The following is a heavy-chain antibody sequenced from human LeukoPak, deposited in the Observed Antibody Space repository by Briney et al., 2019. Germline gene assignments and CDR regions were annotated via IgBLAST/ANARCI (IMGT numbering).Heavy chain of an antibody. CDR1: GYTFTTYA. J-gene: IGHJ3*02. D-gene: IGHD6-19*01. CDR3: ARDAGGWDDAFDI. V-gene: IGHV1-18*01. CDR2: ISVYNGNT. Sequence: ASVKVSCKASGYTFTTYAISWVRQAPGQGLEWMGWISVYNGNTNYAQKLQGRVTMTTDTSTSTAYMELRSLRYDDTAVYYCARDAGGWDDAFDIWGQGTTVTVSS.